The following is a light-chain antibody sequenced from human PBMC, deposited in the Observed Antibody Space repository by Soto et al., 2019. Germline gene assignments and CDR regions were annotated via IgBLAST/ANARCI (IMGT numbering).Light chain of an antibody. V-gene: IGLV2-14*01. J-gene: IGLJ1*01. Sequence: QSALTQPASGSGVPGEASTISYTGTSSDDGGYNYVSWYQQHPGKAPKLMIYDVSNRPSGGSNRFSGSKSGNTASLTISGLQAEDEADYYCSSYTSSSTYVFGPGTKVTVL. CDR1: SSDDGGYNY. CDR3: SSYTSSSTYV. CDR2: DVS.